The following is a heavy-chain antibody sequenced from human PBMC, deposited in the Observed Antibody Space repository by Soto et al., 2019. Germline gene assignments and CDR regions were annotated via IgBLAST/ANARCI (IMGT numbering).Heavy chain of an antibody. CDR1: GGSFSGYY. CDR3: ARGRYCSGGSCYAPAHAFDI. J-gene: IGHJ3*02. V-gene: IGHV4-34*01. Sequence: PSETLSLTCADYGGSFSGYYWSWIRQPPGKGLEWIGEINHSGSTNYNPSLKSRVTISVDTSKNQFSLKLSSVTAADTAVYYCARGRYCSGGSCYAPAHAFDIWGQGTMVTVSS. D-gene: IGHD2-15*01. CDR2: INHSGST.